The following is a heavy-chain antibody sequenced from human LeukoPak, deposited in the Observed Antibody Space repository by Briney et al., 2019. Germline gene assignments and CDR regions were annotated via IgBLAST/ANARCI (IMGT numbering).Heavy chain of an antibody. D-gene: IGHD2-15*01. CDR1: GFTVSSNY. V-gene: IGHV3-53*01. Sequence: GGSLRLSCAASGFTVSSNYMSWVRQAPGKGLEWVSVIYSGGSTYYADSVKGRFTISRDNSKNTLYLQMNSLRAEDTAVYYCARERGGYYFDYWGRGTLVTVSS. CDR2: IYSGGST. J-gene: IGHJ4*02. CDR3: ARERGGYYFDY.